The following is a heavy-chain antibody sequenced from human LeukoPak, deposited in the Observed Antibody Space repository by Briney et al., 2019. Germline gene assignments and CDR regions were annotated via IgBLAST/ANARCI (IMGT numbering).Heavy chain of an antibody. Sequence: GGSLRLSCADSGFTFSRYWMHWVRQTPGKGLVWVSCISADGSVTRYADSVKGRFTISRDNTKSTLYLQMHSLRAEDTAVYYCATAGGDGSRMGFDPWCQGTLVTVSS. V-gene: IGHV3-74*01. CDR2: ISADGSVT. CDR3: ATAGGDGSRMGFDP. CDR1: GFTFSRYW. J-gene: IGHJ5*02. D-gene: IGHD2-15*01.